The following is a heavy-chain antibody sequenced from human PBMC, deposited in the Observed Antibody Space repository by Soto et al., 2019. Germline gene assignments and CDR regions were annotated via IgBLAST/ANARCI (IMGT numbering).Heavy chain of an antibody. V-gene: IGHV4-59*08. J-gene: IGHJ4*02. Sequence: PSETLSLTCTVSGDSIRNYYWSWIRQPPGKGLEWIANFYYSGSTNYNPSLKSRVTMPVDTSNNQFSLKLSSVTAADTAVYYCARGDGDRFDGNGYLARHWGQGTLVTVSS. CDR3: ARGDGDRFDGNGYLARH. CDR1: GDSIRNYY. D-gene: IGHD5-18*01. CDR2: FYYSGST.